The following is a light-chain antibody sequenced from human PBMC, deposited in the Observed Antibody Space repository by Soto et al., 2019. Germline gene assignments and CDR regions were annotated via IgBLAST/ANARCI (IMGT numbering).Light chain of an antibody. CDR1: QSVSST. Sequence: EIVMTQSPATLSVSPGDIATLSCRASQSVSSTLAWYQQKPGQAPSILIYDASTRATGIPARFSGSGSGTECTLTVNSLQSEDFAVYYCQQYNNWPLTFGGGTKVDIK. V-gene: IGKV3-15*01. CDR3: QQYNNWPLT. J-gene: IGKJ4*01. CDR2: DAS.